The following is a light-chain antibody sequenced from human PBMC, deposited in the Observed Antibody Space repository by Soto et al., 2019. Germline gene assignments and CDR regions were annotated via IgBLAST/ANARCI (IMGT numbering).Light chain of an antibody. CDR1: KLGDKY. CDR3: QAWDSSTVV. Sequence: SYELTQPPSVCVSPGQTASITCSRDKLRDKLGDKYACWYQQKPGQPPVLVIYQDTKRPSGIPERFSGSNSGNTATLTISGTQAMDEAEYYCQAWDSSTVVFGGGTKLTVL. J-gene: IGLJ2*01. CDR2: QDT. V-gene: IGLV3-1*01.